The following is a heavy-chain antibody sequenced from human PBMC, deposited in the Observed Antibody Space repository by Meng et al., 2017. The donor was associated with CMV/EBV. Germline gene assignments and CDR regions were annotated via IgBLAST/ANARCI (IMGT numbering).Heavy chain of an antibody. CDR3: ARRKSAYYYYGMDV. CDR2: IYHSGST. J-gene: IGHJ6*02. CDR1: GGSISSSNW. V-gene: IGHV4-4*02. Sequence: SETLSLTCAVSGGSISSSNWWSWVRQPPGKGLEWIGEIYHSGSTNYNPSLKSRVTISVDKSKNQFSLKLSSVTAADTAVYYCARRKSAYYYYGMDVWGQGTTVTVSS.